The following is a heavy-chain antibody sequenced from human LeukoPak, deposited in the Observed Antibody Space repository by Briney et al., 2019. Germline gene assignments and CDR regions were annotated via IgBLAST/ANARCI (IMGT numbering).Heavy chain of an antibody. D-gene: IGHD3-22*01. CDR3: ARGNLAITLPGPFGY. CDR1: GYTFSGYY. V-gene: IGHV1-2*02. J-gene: IGHJ4*02. Sequence: ASVKVSCTASGYTFSGYYIHWVRQAPGQGLEWMGWINPNSGGTNYEQKFQGRVTMTRDTSISTAYMDLSSLRYDDTAVYYCARGNLAITLPGPFGYWGQGTLVTVSS. CDR2: INPNSGGT.